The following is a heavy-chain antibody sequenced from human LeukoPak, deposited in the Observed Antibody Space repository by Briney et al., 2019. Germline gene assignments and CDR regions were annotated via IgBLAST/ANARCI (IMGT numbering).Heavy chain of an antibody. CDR1: GVSFDDYY. CDR2: INHSGST. CDR3: ARGTGTFDL. J-gene: IGHJ2*01. D-gene: IGHD1-1*01. Sequence: KPSETLSLTCAVSGVSFDDYYWSWVRQTPGKGLEWIGEINHSGSTNYNPSLKSRVTISVDTSKNQFSLKLSSVTAADTAVYYCARGTGTFDLWGRGTLVTVSS. V-gene: IGHV4-34*01.